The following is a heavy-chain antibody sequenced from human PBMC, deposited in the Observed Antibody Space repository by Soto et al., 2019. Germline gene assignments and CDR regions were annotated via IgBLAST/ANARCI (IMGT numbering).Heavy chain of an antibody. J-gene: IGHJ4*02. CDR3: ARESIAARMMVYYFDY. D-gene: IGHD6-6*01. CDR2: IWYDGSNK. Sequence: GGSLRLSCAASGFTFSSYGMHWVRQAPGKGLEWVAVIWYDGSNKYYADSVKGRFTISRDNSKNTLYLQMNSLRAEDTAVYYCARESIAARMMVYYFDYWGQGTLVTVSS. CDR1: GFTFSSYG. V-gene: IGHV3-33*01.